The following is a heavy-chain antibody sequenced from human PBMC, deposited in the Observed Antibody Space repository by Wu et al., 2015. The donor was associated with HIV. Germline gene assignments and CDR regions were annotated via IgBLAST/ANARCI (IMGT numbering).Heavy chain of an antibody. J-gene: IGHJ4*02. CDR2: INPSGGST. V-gene: IGHV1-46*01. Sequence: QVQLVQSGAEVKKPGASVKVSCKASGYTFTSYYMHWVRQAPGQGLEWMGIINPSGGSTSYAQKFQGRVTMTRDTSTSTVYMELSSLRSEDTAVYYCARGMDTYGGPLGYFDYWGQGTLVTVSS. CDR3: ARGMDTYGGPLGYFDY. CDR1: GYTFTSYY. D-gene: IGHD3-16*01.